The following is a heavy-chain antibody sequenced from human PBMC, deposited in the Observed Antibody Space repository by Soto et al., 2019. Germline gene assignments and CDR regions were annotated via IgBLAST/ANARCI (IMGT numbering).Heavy chain of an antibody. V-gene: IGHV3-23*01. D-gene: IGHD6-13*01. J-gene: IGHJ4*02. CDR3: AKDRSYSDSWPSGPFDY. CDR1: GFTFGIYA. Sequence: PGGSLRLSCAASGFTFGIYAMNWVRQAPGKGLEWVSTVSGNGAVTYYADSVKGRFTVSRDNSKNTLFLQMNSLRAEDTAVYYCAKDRSYSDSWPSGPFDYWGQGTLVTVSS. CDR2: VSGNGAVT.